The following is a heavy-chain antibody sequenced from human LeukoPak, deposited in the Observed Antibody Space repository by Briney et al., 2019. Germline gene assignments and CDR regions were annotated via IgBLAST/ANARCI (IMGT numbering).Heavy chain of an antibody. Sequence: GGSLRLSCAASGFTFSSYDMHWVRQATGKGLEWVSGIGIGGHTYYLGSVKGRFTISREDAKNSLYLQMNSLRAGDTAVYYCARNYGSGSHYFYAIYVWGQGTTVTVS. D-gene: IGHD3-10*01. CDR2: IGIGGHT. V-gene: IGHV3-13*04. J-gene: IGHJ6*02. CDR3: ARNYGSGSHYFYAIYV. CDR1: GFTFSSYD.